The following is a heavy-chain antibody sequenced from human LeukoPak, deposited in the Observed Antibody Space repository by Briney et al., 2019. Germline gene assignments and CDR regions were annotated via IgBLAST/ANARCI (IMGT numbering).Heavy chain of an antibody. CDR1: GFTFRNYA. Sequence: GGSLRLSCRAPGFTFRNYAMSWVRQAPGKGLEWVSGITSDGSTYYADSVKGRFTISRDNSKNTLYLQMNSLRAEDTAVYYCAKIIGGGYFDYWGQGTLVTVSS. CDR2: ITSDGST. V-gene: IGHV3-23*01. J-gene: IGHJ4*02. CDR3: AKIIGGGYFDY. D-gene: IGHD6-13*01.